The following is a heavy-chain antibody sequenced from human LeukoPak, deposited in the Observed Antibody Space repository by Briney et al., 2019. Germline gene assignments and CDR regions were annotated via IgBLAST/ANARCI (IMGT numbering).Heavy chain of an antibody. J-gene: IGHJ4*02. Sequence: PGGSLRLSCAASGITLSIYWMSWVRQAPGKGLEWVANIKQDGSEKYYVDSVNGRFIISRDNANNSLYLQMNSLRAEDTAVYYCARSGSGYFDYWGQGTLVTVSS. CDR1: GITLSIYW. CDR3: ARSGSGYFDY. V-gene: IGHV3-7*03. CDR2: IKQDGSEK.